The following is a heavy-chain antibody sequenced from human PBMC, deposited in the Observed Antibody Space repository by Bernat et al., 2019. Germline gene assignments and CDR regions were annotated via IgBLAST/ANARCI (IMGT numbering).Heavy chain of an antibody. V-gene: IGHV3-43*02. CDR1: GFTFDDYA. CDR2: ISGDGGST. Sequence: EVQVVESGGGVVQPGGSLRLSCAASGFTFDDYAMHWVRQAPGKGLEWVYLISGDGGSTYYADSVKGRFTVSRDNSKNSLYLQMNSLRTEDTALYYCAKDLCITILRGLRSCYYGMDVWGQGTPVTVSS. CDR3: AKDLCITILRGLRSCYYGMDV. J-gene: IGHJ6*02. D-gene: IGHD3-10*01.